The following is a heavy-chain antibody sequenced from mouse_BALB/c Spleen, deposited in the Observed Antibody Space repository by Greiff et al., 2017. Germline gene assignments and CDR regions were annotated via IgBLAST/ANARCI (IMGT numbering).Heavy chain of an antibody. Sequence: EVQLVESGGGLVQPGGSMKLSCVASGFTFSNYWMNWVRQSPEKGLEWVAEIRLKSNNYATHYAESVKGRFTISRDDSKSSVYLQMNNLRAEDTGIYYCTRQYGNLYYAMDYWGQGTSVTVSS. J-gene: IGHJ4*01. V-gene: IGHV6-6*02. CDR3: TRQYGNLYYAMDY. D-gene: IGHD2-10*02. CDR2: IRLKSNNYAT. CDR1: GFTFSNYW.